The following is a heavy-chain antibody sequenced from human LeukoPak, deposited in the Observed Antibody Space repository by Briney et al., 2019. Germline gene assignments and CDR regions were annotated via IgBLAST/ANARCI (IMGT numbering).Heavy chain of an antibody. CDR2: IIPIFGTA. D-gene: IGHD1-26*01. CDR3: AREGRAWDAFDI. V-gene: IGHV1-69*13. CDR1: GGTFSSYA. Sequence: SVKVSCKASGGTFSSYAISWVRQAPGQGLEWMGGIIPIFGTANYAQKFQGRVTITADESTSTAYMELSSLRSEDTAVYYCAREGRAWDAFDIWGQGTMGTVSS. J-gene: IGHJ3*02.